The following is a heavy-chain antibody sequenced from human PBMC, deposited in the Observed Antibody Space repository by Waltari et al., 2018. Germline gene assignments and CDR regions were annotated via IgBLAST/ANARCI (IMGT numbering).Heavy chain of an antibody. CDR2: INHRGGST. V-gene: IGHV1-46*03. J-gene: IGHJ4*02. Sequence: QVQLVQSGAEVKKPGASVKVSCKASGYTFTSSYMHWVRQAPGPGLEWMGIINHRGGSTSYAKKFQGRVTMSRDTATSTVYMELSSLRAEETGVYYCARVFAGAARRFGALPCDYWGQGTLVTGSS. D-gene: IGHD6-6*01. CDR3: ARVFAGAARRFGALPCDY. CDR1: GYTFTSSY.